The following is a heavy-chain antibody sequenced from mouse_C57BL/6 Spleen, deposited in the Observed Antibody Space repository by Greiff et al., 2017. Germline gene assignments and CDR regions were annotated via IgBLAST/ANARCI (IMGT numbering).Heavy chain of an antibody. CDR2: IRLKSDNYAT. V-gene: IGHV6-3*01. Sequence: EVKLEESGGGLVQPGGSMKLSCVASGFTFSNYWMNWVRQSPEKGLEWVAQIRLKSDNYATHYAESVKGRFTISRDDSKSSVYLQMNNLRAEDTGIYYCTGGGRGYWYFDVWGTGTTVTVSS. J-gene: IGHJ1*03. CDR1: GFTFSNYW. CDR3: TGGGRGYWYFDV. D-gene: IGHD3-3*01.